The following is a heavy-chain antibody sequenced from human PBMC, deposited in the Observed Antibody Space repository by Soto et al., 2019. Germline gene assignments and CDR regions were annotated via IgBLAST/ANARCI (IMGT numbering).Heavy chain of an antibody. CDR3: ARGPAQFDP. V-gene: IGHV1-69*10. Sequence: SVKVSCKASVGSFSSLVISWLRQAPGQGPEWMGGINPMLGVANFAQKFQDRVTITADESTTTAYMELSSLRSEDTAVYYCARGPAQFDPWGQGTLVTVSS. CDR2: INPMLGVA. CDR1: VGSFSSLV. D-gene: IGHD2-2*01. J-gene: IGHJ5*02.